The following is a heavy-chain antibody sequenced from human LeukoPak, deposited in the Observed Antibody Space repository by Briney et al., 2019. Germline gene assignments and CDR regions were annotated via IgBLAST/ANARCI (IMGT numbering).Heavy chain of an antibody. CDR2: IWYDGTNK. Sequence: GGSLRLSCAASGFIFSSYGVHWVRQAPGKGLEWVAVIWYDGTNKYYADSVKGRFSISRDNSNNTLYLQMNSLTAEDTAVYYCARDGRVATRDYYYYYMDVWGKGTTVTVSS. D-gene: IGHD5-12*01. J-gene: IGHJ6*03. CDR3: ARDGRVATRDYYYYYMDV. V-gene: IGHV3-33*01. CDR1: GFIFSSYG.